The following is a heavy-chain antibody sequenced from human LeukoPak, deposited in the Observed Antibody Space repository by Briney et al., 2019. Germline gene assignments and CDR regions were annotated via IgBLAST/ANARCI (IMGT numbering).Heavy chain of an antibody. J-gene: IGHJ4*02. V-gene: IGHV3-9*01. CDR2: ISWNSGSI. CDR1: GFTFDDYA. CDR3: ARGTYFDY. Sequence: AGGSLRLSCAASGFTFDDYAMHWVRQAPGKGLEWVSGISWNSGSIGYADSVKGRFTISRDNAKNSLYLQMNSLRAEDTALYYCARGTYFDYWGQGTLVTVSS.